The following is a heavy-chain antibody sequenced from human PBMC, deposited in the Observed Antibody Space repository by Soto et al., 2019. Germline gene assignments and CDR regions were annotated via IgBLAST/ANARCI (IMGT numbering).Heavy chain of an antibody. CDR1: GFTFSSYS. Sequence: EVQLVESGGGLVKPGGSLRLSCAASGFTFSSYSMNWVRQAPGKGLEWVSSISSSSSYIYYADSVKGRFTISRDNAKNSLYLQMNSLRAEDTAVYYCARDNLEYYYDSSGYLVNWYFDLWGRGTLVTVSS. J-gene: IGHJ2*01. CDR3: ARDNLEYYYDSSGYLVNWYFDL. D-gene: IGHD3-22*01. V-gene: IGHV3-21*01. CDR2: ISSSSSYI.